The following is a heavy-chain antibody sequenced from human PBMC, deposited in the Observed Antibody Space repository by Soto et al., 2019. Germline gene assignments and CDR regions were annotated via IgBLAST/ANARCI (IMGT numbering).Heavy chain of an antibody. CDR2: LNPNTGNS. Sequence: ASVKVSCKASGYTFTSYDIYWVRQATGQGLEWMGWLNPNTGNSGYAQKFQGRITVTSDTSINTVHMELSSLRSEDTAVYYCARRAETNGWNGFGADKYYFDFWGQGSLVTVSS. CDR1: GYTFTSYD. D-gene: IGHD1-1*01. J-gene: IGHJ4*02. CDR3: ARRAETNGWNGFGADKYYFDF. V-gene: IGHV1-8*01.